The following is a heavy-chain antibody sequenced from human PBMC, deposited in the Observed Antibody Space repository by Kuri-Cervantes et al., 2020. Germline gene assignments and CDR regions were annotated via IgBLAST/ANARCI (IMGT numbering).Heavy chain of an antibody. V-gene: IGHV4-39*01. J-gene: IGHJ5*02. D-gene: IGHD2-2*01. Sequence: SETLSLTCTVSGGSISSNSHYWGWIRQPPGKGLEWIGSLYYSGTTYYNPSLKSRVTISVDTSKNQFSLKLSSVTAADTAVYYCARGVVVPAAMSVLGYSGYDRGWFDPWGQGTLVTVSS. CDR2: LYYSGTT. CDR1: GGSISSNSHY. CDR3: ARGVVVPAAMSVLGYSGYDRGWFDP.